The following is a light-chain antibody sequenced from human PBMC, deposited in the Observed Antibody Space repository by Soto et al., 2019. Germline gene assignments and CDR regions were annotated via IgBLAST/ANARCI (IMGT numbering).Light chain of an antibody. Sequence: DIQMTQSPSSVSASVGDRVTITCRASQAISTWLAWYQQKPGKAPKLLIYAASNLQTGVPSRFSGSGSGTDFTLTISSLQPQDFATYYCQQANSFPRTFGQGTKVEIK. V-gene: IGKV1D-12*01. J-gene: IGKJ1*01. CDR2: AAS. CDR1: QAISTW. CDR3: QQANSFPRT.